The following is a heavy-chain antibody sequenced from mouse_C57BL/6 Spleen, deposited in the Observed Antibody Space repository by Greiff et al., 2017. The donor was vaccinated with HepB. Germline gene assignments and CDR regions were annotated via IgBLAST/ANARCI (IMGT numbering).Heavy chain of an antibody. CDR1: GFTFSDFF. V-gene: IGHV7-1*01. J-gene: IGHJ4*01. Sequence: EVQVVESGGGLVQSGRSLRLSCATSGFTFSDFFMEWVRQAPGKGLEWIAASRNKANDYTTEYSASVKGRFIVSRDTSQSILYLQMNALRAEDTAIYYCATGSSYDAMDYWGQGTSVTVSS. CDR2: SRNKANDYTT. CDR3: ATGSSYDAMDY. D-gene: IGHD1-1*01.